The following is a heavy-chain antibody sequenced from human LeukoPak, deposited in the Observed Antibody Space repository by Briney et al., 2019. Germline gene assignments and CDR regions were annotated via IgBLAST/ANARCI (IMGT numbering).Heavy chain of an antibody. CDR1: GFTFSSYA. J-gene: IGHJ4*02. CDR3: AKVRLYGDYPEIDY. V-gene: IGHV3-23*01. Sequence: GGSLRLSCVASGFTFSSYAINWVRQAPGKGLEWVSGTSGSGGRTYYADSVKGRFTISRENSKNTLYLQVNSLRAEDTAVYYCAKVRLYGDYPEIDYWGQGTLVAVSS. CDR2: TSGSGGRT. D-gene: IGHD4-17*01.